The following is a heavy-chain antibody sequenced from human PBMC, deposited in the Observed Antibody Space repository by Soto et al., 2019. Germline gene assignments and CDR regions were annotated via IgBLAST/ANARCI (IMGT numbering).Heavy chain of an antibody. D-gene: IGHD4-17*01. Sequence: QVQLVQSGAEVKKPGASVKVSCKASGYTFTNYDINWVRQATGQGLEWMGWMNPKSGNTGYAQQFQGRVTMTRRTSINTAYMELSSLRSEDTAVYYCVRVYGEIDYWGQGTLVTVSS. V-gene: IGHV1-8*01. J-gene: IGHJ4*02. CDR2: MNPKSGNT. CDR3: VRVYGEIDY. CDR1: GYTFTNYD.